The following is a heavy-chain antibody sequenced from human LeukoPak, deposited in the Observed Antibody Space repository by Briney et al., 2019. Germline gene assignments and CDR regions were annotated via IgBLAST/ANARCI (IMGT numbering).Heavy chain of an antibody. D-gene: IGHD5-12*01. CDR2: ISSNGGST. J-gene: IGHJ6*02. CDR1: GFTFSSYA. Sequence: GGSLRLSCAASGFTFSSYAMHWVRQAPGKGLEYVSAISSNGGSTYYANSVKGRFTISRDNSKNTLYLQMGSLRAEDMAVYYCARGLDRGYSGYGQGEYYYYGMDVWGQGTTVTVSS. CDR3: ARGLDRGYSGYGQGEYYYYGMDV. V-gene: IGHV3-64*01.